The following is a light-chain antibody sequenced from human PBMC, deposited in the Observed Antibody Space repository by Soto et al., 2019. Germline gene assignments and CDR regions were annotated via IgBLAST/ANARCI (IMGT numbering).Light chain of an antibody. CDR3: CSSAGSSTVI. CDR1: SRDVGAYNY. CDR2: DVS. J-gene: IGLJ2*01. Sequence: QSALTQPRSVSGSPGQSVTISCTGTSRDVGAYNYVSWYQQHPGKAPKLIIYDVSKWPSGVPDRFSGSKCGNTASLTISGLQAEDEADYYCCSSAGSSTVIFGGGTKLTVL. V-gene: IGLV2-11*01.